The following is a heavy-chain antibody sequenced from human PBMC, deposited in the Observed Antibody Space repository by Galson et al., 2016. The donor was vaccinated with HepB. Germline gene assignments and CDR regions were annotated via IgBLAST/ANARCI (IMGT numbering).Heavy chain of an antibody. V-gene: IGHV5-51*01. CDR1: GYSFTNSW. D-gene: IGHD2-15*01. J-gene: IGHJ4*02. CDR2: IWPGDSHT. CDR3: ARLHCSGSSCFSGSAYFFDY. Sequence: QSGAEVTKPGESLKISCTGSGYSFTNSWIAWVRQMPETGLEWVAIIWPGDSHTRYGPSFEGQVTISAHNSITTAYLQSKSRKASDSAIYYCARLHCSGSSCFSGSAYFFDYWGQGTLVTVSS.